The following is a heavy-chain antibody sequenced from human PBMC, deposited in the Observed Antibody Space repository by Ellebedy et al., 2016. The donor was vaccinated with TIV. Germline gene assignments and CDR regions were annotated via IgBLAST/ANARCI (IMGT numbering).Heavy chain of an antibody. V-gene: IGHV4-39*07. CDR2: IYYSGSN. J-gene: IGHJ3*02. D-gene: IGHD5-18*01. CDR3: ARILPVTYSTAFDI. Sequence: MPSETLSLTCIVSDGSINNEPYYWGWVRQPQGKGLEWVGSIYYSGSNFSSLSLQSRAIISVDRSRNRFSLKLSSVTAADTGIYFCARILPVTYSTAFDIWGPGTMVTVSS. CDR1: DGSINNEPYY.